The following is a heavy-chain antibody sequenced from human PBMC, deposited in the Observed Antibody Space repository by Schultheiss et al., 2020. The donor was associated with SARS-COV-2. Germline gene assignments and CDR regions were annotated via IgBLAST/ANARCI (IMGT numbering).Heavy chain of an antibody. J-gene: IGHJ6*02. V-gene: IGHV4-59*08. CDR1: GGSFSGYY. CDR3: ARAATVTTWGMDV. CDR2: IYYSGST. D-gene: IGHD4-11*01. Sequence: SETLSLTCAVYGGSFSGYYWSWIRQPPGKGLEWIGYIYYSGSTNYNPSLKSRVTISVDTSKNQFSLKLSSVTAADTAVYYCARAATVTTWGMDVWGQGTTVTVSS.